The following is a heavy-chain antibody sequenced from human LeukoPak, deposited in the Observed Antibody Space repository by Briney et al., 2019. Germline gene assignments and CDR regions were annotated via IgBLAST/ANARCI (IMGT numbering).Heavy chain of an antibody. J-gene: IGHJ6*03. CDR2: ISSSGSTI. Sequence: GGSLRLSCAASGFTFSDYYMSWIRQAPGKGLEWVSYISSSGSTIYYADSVKGRFTISRDNAKNSLYLQMNSLRAEDTAVYYCARDGSADGYYYYYMDVWGKGTTVTVSS. CDR3: ARDGSADGYYYYYMDV. CDR1: GFTFSDYY. D-gene: IGHD5-24*01. V-gene: IGHV3-11*04.